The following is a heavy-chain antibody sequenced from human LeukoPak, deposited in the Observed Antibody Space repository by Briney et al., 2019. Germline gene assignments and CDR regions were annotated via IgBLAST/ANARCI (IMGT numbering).Heavy chain of an antibody. J-gene: IGHJ3*02. V-gene: IGHV3-23*01. D-gene: IGHD5-18*01. CDR1: GFTFDDYA. CDR3: AKERGYSYAPDAFDI. CDR2: ISGSGGST. Sequence: PGRSLRLSCAASGFTFDDYAMSWVRQAPGKGLEWVSAISGSGGSTYYADSVKGRFTISRDNSKNTLYLQMNSLRAEDTAVYYCAKERGYSYAPDAFDIWGQGTMVTVSS.